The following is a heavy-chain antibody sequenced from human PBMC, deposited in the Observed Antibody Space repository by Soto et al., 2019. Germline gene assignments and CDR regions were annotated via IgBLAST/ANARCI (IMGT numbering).Heavy chain of an antibody. CDR3: AQLYGGGWYGGYYYGMDV. J-gene: IGHJ6*02. CDR2: INHSGST. V-gene: IGHV4-34*01. D-gene: IGHD6-19*01. CDR1: GGSFSVYY. Sequence: SETLSLTCAVYGGSFSVYYWTWIRQPPGKGLEWIGEINHSGSTNYYPSLKSRVTISVDTSKNQFSLKLSSVTAADTAVYYCAQLYGGGWYGGYYYGMDVWGQGTTVTVSS.